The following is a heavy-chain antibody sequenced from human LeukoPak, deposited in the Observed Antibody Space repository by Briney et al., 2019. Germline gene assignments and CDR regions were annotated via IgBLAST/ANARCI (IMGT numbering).Heavy chain of an antibody. D-gene: IGHD6-19*01. V-gene: IGHV5-10-1*01. CDR1: GYSFTSYW. Sequence: GESLKISCKGSGYSFTSYWISWVRQMPGKGLEWMGRIDPSDSYTNYSPSFQGHVTISADKSISTAYLQWSSLKASDTAMYYCARTGSRSGWDDASDIWGQGTMVTVSS. J-gene: IGHJ3*02. CDR3: ARTGSRSGWDDASDI. CDR2: IDPSDSYT.